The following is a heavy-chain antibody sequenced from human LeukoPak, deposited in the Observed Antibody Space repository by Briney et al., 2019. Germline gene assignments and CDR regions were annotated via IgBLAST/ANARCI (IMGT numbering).Heavy chain of an antibody. CDR3: ARQNDFRLDY. CDR1: GYTFSSYW. D-gene: IGHD3-3*01. CDR2: IYPGDSDT. Sequence: PGESLKISCKGSGYTFSSYWTGWVRQMPGKGLEWMGIIYPGDSDTRYSPSLQGQVTISVDTSIGTAYLQWSSLKASDTAIYYCARQNDFRLDYWGQGTLVTVPS. J-gene: IGHJ4*02. V-gene: IGHV5-51*01.